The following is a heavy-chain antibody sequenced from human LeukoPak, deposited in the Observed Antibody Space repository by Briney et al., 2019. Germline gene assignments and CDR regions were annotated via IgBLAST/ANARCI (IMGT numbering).Heavy chain of an antibody. CDR3: SRDSGASHLDY. J-gene: IGHJ4*02. V-gene: IGHV1-2*02. D-gene: IGHD2-15*01. Sequence: ASVKVSCKASGHIFTGHYIHWVRQAPGQGLEWMGWINPNSGVTNYAQKFQGRVTMTRDTSISTAYMELSSLRSDDTAVYYYSRDSGASHLDYWGQETLVTVSS. CDR1: GHIFTGHY. CDR2: INPNSGVT.